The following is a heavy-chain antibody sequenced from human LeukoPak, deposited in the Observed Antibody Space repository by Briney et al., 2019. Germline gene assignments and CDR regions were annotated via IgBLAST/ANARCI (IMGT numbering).Heavy chain of an antibody. V-gene: IGHV3-21*01. J-gene: IGHJ4*02. Sequence: SCKASGGTFSSYSMNWVRQAPGKGLEWVSSISSSSSYIYYADSVKGRFTISRDNAKNSLYLQMNSLRAEDTAVYYCARDPEGYSYGEGDYWGQGTLVTVSS. CDR3: ARDPEGYSYGEGDY. CDR2: ISSSSSYI. CDR1: GGTFSSYS. D-gene: IGHD5-18*01.